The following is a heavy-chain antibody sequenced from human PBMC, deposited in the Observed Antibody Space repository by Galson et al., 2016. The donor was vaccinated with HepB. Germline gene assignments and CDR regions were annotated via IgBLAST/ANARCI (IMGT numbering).Heavy chain of an antibody. CDR1: GGTFSSFA. V-gene: IGHV1-69*06. CDR2: IIPIFGAA. Sequence: SVKVSCKASGGTFSSFAISWVRQAPGQGLEWMGGIIPIFGAANYAQKFQGRVTITADKSTNTAYMELSSLRSEDTAVFYCARENGDYGSSYFHYWGQGTLVTVSS. CDR3: ARENGDYGSSYFHY. D-gene: IGHD4-17*01. J-gene: IGHJ4*02.